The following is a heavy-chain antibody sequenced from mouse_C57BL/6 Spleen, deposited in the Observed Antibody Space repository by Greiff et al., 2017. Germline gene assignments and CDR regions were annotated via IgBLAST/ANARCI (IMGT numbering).Heavy chain of an antibody. CDR1: GYSITGGYY. Sequence: VQLQQSGPGLVKPSQSLSLTCSVTGYSITGGYYWNWIRQFPGNKLEWMGYISYDGSNNYNPSLKNRISITRDTSKNQFFLKLNSVTTEDTATYYCATSPSYYAMDYWGQGTSVTVSS. V-gene: IGHV3-6*01. CDR2: ISYDGSN. J-gene: IGHJ4*01. CDR3: ATSPSYYAMDY.